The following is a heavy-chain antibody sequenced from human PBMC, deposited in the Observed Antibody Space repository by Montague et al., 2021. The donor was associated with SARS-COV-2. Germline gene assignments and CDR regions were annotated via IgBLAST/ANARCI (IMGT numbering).Heavy chain of an antibody. Sequence: SLRLSCAASGFTFSSFTMGWVRLAPGKGLEWVSTISGSGGSTWYADSVKGRLTISRDNSKSTLFLQMNSLRAEDTALYYCTGADNYGSWGRGTLVTVSS. CDR3: TGADNYGS. V-gene: IGHV3-23*01. CDR1: GFTFSSFT. D-gene: IGHD4-17*01. J-gene: IGHJ5*02. CDR2: ISGSGGST.